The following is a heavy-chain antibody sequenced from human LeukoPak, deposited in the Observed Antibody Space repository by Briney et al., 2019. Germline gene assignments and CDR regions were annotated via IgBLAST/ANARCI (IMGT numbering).Heavy chain of an antibody. Sequence: ASVKVSCKVSGYTLSELSMHWVRQAPGKGLEWMGGFDPEDGETIYAQKFQGRVTMTEDTSTDTAYMELSSLRSEDTAVYYCATDQEGALRGYDAFDIWGQGTMVTVSS. J-gene: IGHJ3*02. CDR2: FDPEDGET. D-gene: IGHD4-23*01. V-gene: IGHV1-24*01. CDR1: GYTLSELS. CDR3: ATDQEGALRGYDAFDI.